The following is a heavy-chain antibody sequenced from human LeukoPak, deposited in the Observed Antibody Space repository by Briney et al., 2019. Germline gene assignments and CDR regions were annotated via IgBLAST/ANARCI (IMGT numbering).Heavy chain of an antibody. CDR3: AKDWGWLQLRYYFDY. D-gene: IGHD5-24*01. CDR2: ISYDGSNK. Sequence: GRSLRLSCAASGFTFSSYGMHWVRQAPGKGLEWVAVISYDGSNKYYVDSVKGRFTISRDNSKNTLYLQMNSLRTEDTAVYYCAKDWGWLQLRYYFDYWGQGTLVTVSS. V-gene: IGHV3-30*18. CDR1: GFTFSSYG. J-gene: IGHJ4*02.